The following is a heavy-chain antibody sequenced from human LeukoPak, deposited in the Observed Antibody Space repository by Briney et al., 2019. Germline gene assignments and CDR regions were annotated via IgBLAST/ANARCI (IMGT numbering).Heavy chain of an antibody. Sequence: ASVKVSCKASGYTFTSYYMHWVRQAPGQGLEWMGIINPSGGSTSYAQKLQGRVTMTRDMSTSTVYMELSSLRSEDTAVYYCARDSAGQWLVLGYWGQGTLVTVSS. CDR3: ARDSAGQWLVLGY. D-gene: IGHD6-19*01. CDR1: GYTFTSYY. CDR2: INPSGGST. J-gene: IGHJ4*02. V-gene: IGHV1-46*01.